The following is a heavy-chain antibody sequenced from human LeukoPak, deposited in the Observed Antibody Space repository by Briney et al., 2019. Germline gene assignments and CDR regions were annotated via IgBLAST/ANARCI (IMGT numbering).Heavy chain of an antibody. CDR3: ARDNSSTFSP. Sequence: SETLSLTCTVSGGSVSSGSYYWSWIRQPPGKGLGWIGYIYYSGSTNYNPSLKSRVTISVDTSKNQFSLKLSSVTAADTAVYYCARDNSSTFSPWGQGTLVTVSS. J-gene: IGHJ5*02. D-gene: IGHD2/OR15-2a*01. CDR2: IYYSGST. CDR1: GGSVSSGSYY. V-gene: IGHV4-61*01.